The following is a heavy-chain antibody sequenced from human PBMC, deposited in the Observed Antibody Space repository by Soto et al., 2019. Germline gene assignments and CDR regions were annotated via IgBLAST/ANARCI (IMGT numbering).Heavy chain of an antibody. CDR1: GYSISSGYY. Sequence: SETLSLTCAVSGYSISSGYYWGWIRQPPGKGLEWIGSIYHSGSTYYNPSLKSRVTISVDTSKNQFSLKLSSVTAADTAVYYRASVTYSGSYYGGLDYWGQGTLVTVSS. J-gene: IGHJ4*02. V-gene: IGHV4-38-2*01. D-gene: IGHD1-26*01. CDR3: ASVTYSGSYYGGLDY. CDR2: IYHSGST.